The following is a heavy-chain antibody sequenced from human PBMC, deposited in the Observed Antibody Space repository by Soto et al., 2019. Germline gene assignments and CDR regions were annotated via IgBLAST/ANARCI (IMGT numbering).Heavy chain of an antibody. CDR1: GGTFSSYA. V-gene: IGHV1-69*13. J-gene: IGHJ4*02. Sequence: SVKVSCKASGGTFSSYAISWVRQAPGQGLEWMGGIIPIFGTANYAQKFQGRVTITADESTSTAYMELSSLRSEDTAVYYCAKLHGDYYGSGSSSYYLDYWGQGTLVTVSS. CDR3: AKLHGDYYGSGSSSYYLDY. D-gene: IGHD3-10*01. CDR2: IIPIFGTA.